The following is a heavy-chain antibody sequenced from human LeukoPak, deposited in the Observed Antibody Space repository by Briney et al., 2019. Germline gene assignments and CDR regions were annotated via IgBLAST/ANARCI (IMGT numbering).Heavy chain of an antibody. CDR1: GYTLTELS. D-gene: IGHD3-16*02. CDR2: FDPEDGET. J-gene: IGHJ4*02. CDR3: ARLPLGELSKGGY. V-gene: IGHV1-24*01. Sequence: AASVKVSCKVSGYTLTELSMHWVRQAPGKGLEWMGGFDPEDGETIYAQKFQGRVTMTRDMSTSTVYMELSSLRSEDTAVYYCARLPLGELSKGGYWGQGTLVTVSS.